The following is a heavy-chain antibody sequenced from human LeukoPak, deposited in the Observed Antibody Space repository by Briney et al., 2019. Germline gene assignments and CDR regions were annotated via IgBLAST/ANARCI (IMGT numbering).Heavy chain of an antibody. Sequence: ASVKVSCKASGYTFTNYGISWVRQAPGQGLEWMGWISANNGNRNYALKLQDRVSMTTDTSTSTAYMELRSLRSDDTAVYYCARVEVGYYGSGSSTYNWFDPWGQGTLVTVSS. CDR2: ISANNGNR. D-gene: IGHD3-10*01. V-gene: IGHV1-18*01. J-gene: IGHJ5*02. CDR3: ARVEVGYYGSGSSTYNWFDP. CDR1: GYTFTNYG.